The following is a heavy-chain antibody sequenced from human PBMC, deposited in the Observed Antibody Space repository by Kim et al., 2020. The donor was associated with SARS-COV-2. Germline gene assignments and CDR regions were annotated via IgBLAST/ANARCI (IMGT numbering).Heavy chain of an antibody. Sequence: GGSLRLSCAASGFTVSSNYMSWVRQAPGKGLEWVSVIYSGGSTYYADSVKGRFTISRDNSKNTLYLQMNSLRAEDTAVYYCVRKDYYGSGSYMSYYYGMDVWGQGTTVTVSS. CDR1: GFTVSSNY. CDR2: IYSGGST. CDR3: VRKDYYGSGSYMSYYYGMDV. J-gene: IGHJ6*02. V-gene: IGHV3-53*01. D-gene: IGHD3-10*01.